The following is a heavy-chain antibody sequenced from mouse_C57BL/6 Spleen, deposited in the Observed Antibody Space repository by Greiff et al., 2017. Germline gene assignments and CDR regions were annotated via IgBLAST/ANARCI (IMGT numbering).Heavy chain of an antibody. CDR1: VFTFSSYG. V-gene: IGHV5-6*01. CDR2: ISSGGSYT. Sequence: EVQRVESGGDLVKPGGSLKLTCAPSVFTFSSYGMSFVRHTPHKRLEWVATISSGGSYTYYPDSVKGRFTISRDNAKNTLYLQMSSLKSEDTAMYYCARQGFAYWGQGTLVTVSA. CDR3: ARQGFAY. J-gene: IGHJ3*01.